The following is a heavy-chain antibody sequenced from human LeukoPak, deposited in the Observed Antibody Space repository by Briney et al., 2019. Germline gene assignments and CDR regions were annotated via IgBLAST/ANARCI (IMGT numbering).Heavy chain of an antibody. Sequence: ASVKVSCKASGYTFTSYDINWVRQATGQGLEWMGWMNPNSGNTGYAQKFQGRVTMTRNTSISTAYMELSSLRSEDTAVYYCARERRYYYDSSGYPDWGQGTLVTVSS. D-gene: IGHD3-22*01. CDR3: ARERRYYYDSSGYPD. V-gene: IGHV1-8*01. CDR1: GYTFTSYD. CDR2: MNPNSGNT. J-gene: IGHJ4*02.